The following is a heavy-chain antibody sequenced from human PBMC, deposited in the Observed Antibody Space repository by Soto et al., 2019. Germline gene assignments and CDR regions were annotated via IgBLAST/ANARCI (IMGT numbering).Heavy chain of an antibody. D-gene: IGHD3-10*01. V-gene: IGHV3-48*01. Sequence: EVQLVESGGGLVQPGGSLRLSCAASGFTFSSYSMNWVRQAPGKGLEWVSYISSSSSTIYYADSVKGRFTISRDNAKNSLYLQMNSLRAEDTAVYYCARDPYYYGSGSLGYWGQGTLVTVSS. CDR1: GFTFSSYS. CDR2: ISSSSSTI. CDR3: ARDPYYYGSGSLGY. J-gene: IGHJ4*02.